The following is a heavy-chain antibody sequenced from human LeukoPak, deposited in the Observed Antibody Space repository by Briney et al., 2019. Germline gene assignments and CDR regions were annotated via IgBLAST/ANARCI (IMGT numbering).Heavy chain of an antibody. CDR1: GGTFSSYA. J-gene: IGHJ3*02. Sequence: ASVKVSCKASGGTFSSYAISWVRQAPGQGLEWMGRIIPILGIANYAQKFQGRVTITADKSTSTAYMELSSLRSEDTAVYYCARALLNKYSSSWYLQQDAFDIWGQGTMVTVSS. D-gene: IGHD6-13*01. CDR3: ARALLNKYSSSWYLQQDAFDI. V-gene: IGHV1-69*04. CDR2: IIPILGIA.